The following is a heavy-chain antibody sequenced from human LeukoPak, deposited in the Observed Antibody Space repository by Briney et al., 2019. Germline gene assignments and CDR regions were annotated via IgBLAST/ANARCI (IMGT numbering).Heavy chain of an antibody. D-gene: IGHD1-14*01. V-gene: IGHV1-2*02. CDR3: ARLNGNHFDY. CDR1: GYTFTGYH. CDR2: INPNSGAT. Sequence: GASVKVSCKASGYTFTGYHMHWVRQAPGQGLEWMAWINPNSGATDYAQKFQGRVTMTRDTSNSTAYMELSRLRSDDTAVYYCARLNGNHFDYWGQGTLVTVSS. J-gene: IGHJ4*02.